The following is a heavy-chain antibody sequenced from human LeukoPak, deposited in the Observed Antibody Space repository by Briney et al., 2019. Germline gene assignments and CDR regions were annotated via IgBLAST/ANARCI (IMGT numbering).Heavy chain of an antibody. Sequence: GESLKISCRGFGYSFTNYWIGWVRQMPGKGMEWMGVIYPGDFRIRYNPSFQGQVTISVDKSINTAYLQWGILKASDTAIYYCACRDLTSTRSFPWGQGTLVTVSS. CDR1: GYSFTNYW. J-gene: IGHJ5*02. V-gene: IGHV5-51*01. CDR3: ACRDLTSTRSFP. CDR2: IYPGDFRI. D-gene: IGHD2-2*01.